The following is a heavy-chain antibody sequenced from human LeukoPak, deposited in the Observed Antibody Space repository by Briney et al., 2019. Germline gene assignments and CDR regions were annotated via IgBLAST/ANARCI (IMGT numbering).Heavy chain of an antibody. CDR3: ARDRVGYYDSSGYYYLDV. CDR2: IKQEGSEK. D-gene: IGHD3-22*01. CDR1: GFTFSSYW. V-gene: IGHV3-7*01. Sequence: PGGSLRLSCAASGFTFSSYWMSWVRQAPGKGLEWVANIKQEGSEKYYVDSVKGRFTISRDNAKNSLYLQMNSLRAEDTAVYYCARDRVGYYDSSGYYYLDVWGQGTTVTVSS. J-gene: IGHJ6*03.